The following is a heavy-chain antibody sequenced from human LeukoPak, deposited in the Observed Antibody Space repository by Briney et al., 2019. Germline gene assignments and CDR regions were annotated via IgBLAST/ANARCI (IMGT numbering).Heavy chain of an antibody. V-gene: IGHV3-11*06. CDR3: ARIKGYSSSPFDH. CDR2: ISTTSTYT. Sequence: GGSLRLSCAASGFTFTDYYMTWIRQAPGKGLEWLSYISTTSTYTNYADSVKGRFTISRDNANNSLSLQMDGLRAEDTAVYYCARIKGYSSSPFDHWGQGILVTVSS. D-gene: IGHD6-6*01. J-gene: IGHJ4*02. CDR1: GFTFTDYY.